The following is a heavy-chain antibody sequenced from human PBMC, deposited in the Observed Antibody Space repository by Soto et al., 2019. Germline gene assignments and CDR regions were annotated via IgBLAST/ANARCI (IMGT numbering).Heavy chain of an antibody. CDR2: IYYSGST. D-gene: IGHD2-15*01. Sequence: SETLSLTCTVSGGSISSGGYYWSWIRQHPGKGLEWIGYIYYSGSTYYNPSLKSRVTISVDTSKNQFSLKLSSVTAADTAVYYCASSYVEEVVVAATHYYYYYGMDVWGQGTTVTVS. J-gene: IGHJ6*02. V-gene: IGHV4-31*03. CDR1: GGSISSGGYY. CDR3: ASSYVEEVVVAATHYYYYYGMDV.